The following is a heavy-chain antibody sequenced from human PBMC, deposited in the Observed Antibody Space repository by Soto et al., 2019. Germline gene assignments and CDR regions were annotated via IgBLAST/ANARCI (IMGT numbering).Heavy chain of an antibody. D-gene: IGHD3-9*01. CDR3: AREYPESLSAIRDILTGYYPDY. Sequence: GGSLRLSCAASGFTFSSYAMHWVRQAPGKGLEWVAVISYDGSNKYYADSVKGRFTISRDNSKNTLYLQMNSLRAEDTAVYYCAREYPESLSAIRDILTGYYPDYWGQGTLVTVSS. J-gene: IGHJ4*02. CDR2: ISYDGSNK. V-gene: IGHV3-30-3*01. CDR1: GFTFSSYA.